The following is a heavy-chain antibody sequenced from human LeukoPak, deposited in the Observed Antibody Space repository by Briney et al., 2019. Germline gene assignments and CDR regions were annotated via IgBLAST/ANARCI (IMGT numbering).Heavy chain of an antibody. D-gene: IGHD3-9*01. CDR1: GFTFDDYA. J-gene: IGHJ4*02. CDR3: AKGEYYDILTGYFDY. Sequence: PGGSLRLSCAASGFTFDDYAMHWVRQAPGKGLEWVPGISWNSGSIGYADSVKGRFTISRDNAKNSLYLQMNSLRAEDMALYYCAKGEYYDILTGYFDYWGQGTLVTVSS. V-gene: IGHV3-9*03. CDR2: ISWNSGSI.